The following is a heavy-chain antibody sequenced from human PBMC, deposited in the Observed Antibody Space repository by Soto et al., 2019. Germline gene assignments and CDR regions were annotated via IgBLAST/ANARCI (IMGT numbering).Heavy chain of an antibody. J-gene: IGHJ4*02. Sequence: ASVKVSCKASGYTFTGYYMHWVRQAPGQGLEWMGWINPNSGGTNYAQKFQGWVTMTRDTSISTAYMELSRLRSDDTAVYYCARDQGSSGNTGFDYWGQGTLVTVSS. CDR2: INPNSGGT. CDR1: GYTFTGYY. V-gene: IGHV1-2*04. CDR3: ARDQGSSGNTGFDY. D-gene: IGHD6-19*01.